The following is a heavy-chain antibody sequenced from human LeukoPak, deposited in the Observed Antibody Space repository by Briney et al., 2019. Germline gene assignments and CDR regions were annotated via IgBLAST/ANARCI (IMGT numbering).Heavy chain of an antibody. J-gene: IGHJ3*02. Sequence: SETLSLTCTVSGGSLSSYYWSWIRQPPGKGLEWIGYVYYSGSTNYNPTLKSRVTISIDTSKNQFSLRLNSVTAADTAVYYCARRFGIWGQGTMVTVSS. CDR2: VYYSGST. CDR3: ARRFGI. D-gene: IGHD3-10*01. V-gene: IGHV4-59*08. CDR1: GGSLSSYY.